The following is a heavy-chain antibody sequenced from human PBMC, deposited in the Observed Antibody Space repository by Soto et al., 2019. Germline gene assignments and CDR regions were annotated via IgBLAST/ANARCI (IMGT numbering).Heavy chain of an antibody. CDR1: GYTFTSYG. CDR2: ISAYNGNT. CDR3: ASSRLGPSGSFDFDY. Sequence: ASVKVSCKASGYTFTSYGISWVRQAPGQGLEWMGWISAYNGNTNYAQKLQGRVTMTTDTSTSTAYMELRSLRSDDTAVYYCASSRLGPSGSFDFDYWGQGTLVTVSS. V-gene: IGHV1-18*01. D-gene: IGHD1-26*01. J-gene: IGHJ4*02.